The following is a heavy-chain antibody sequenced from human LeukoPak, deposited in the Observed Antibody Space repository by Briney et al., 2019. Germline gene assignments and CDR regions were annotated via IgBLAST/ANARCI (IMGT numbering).Heavy chain of an antibody. Sequence: GGSLRLSCAASGFTFSSYAMHWVRQAPGKGLEWVAVISYDGSNKYYADSVKGRFTISRDNSKNTLYLQMNSLRAEDTAVYYCARGPGGSGSYYLFDYWGQGTLVTVSS. CDR1: GFTFSSYA. D-gene: IGHD3-10*01. V-gene: IGHV3-30*04. J-gene: IGHJ4*02. CDR3: ARGPGGSGSYYLFDY. CDR2: ISYDGSNK.